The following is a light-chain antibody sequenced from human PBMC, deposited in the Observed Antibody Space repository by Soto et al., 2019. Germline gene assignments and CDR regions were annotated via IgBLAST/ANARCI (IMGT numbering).Light chain of an antibody. CDR3: SSYTCSSTPLV. CDR1: SSDVGGHNY. V-gene: IGLV2-14*01. CDR2: EVS. J-gene: IGLJ1*01. Sequence: QSALTQPASVSGSPGQSITISCTGTSSDVGGHNYVSWYQQHPGTAPKLMIYEVSNRPSGVSNRFSGSKSGNTASLTISGLQAEDEADYYCSSYTCSSTPLVFGTGTKLTVL.